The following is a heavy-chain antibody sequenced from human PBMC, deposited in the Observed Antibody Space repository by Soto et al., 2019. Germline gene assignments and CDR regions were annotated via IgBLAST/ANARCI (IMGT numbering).Heavy chain of an antibody. CDR3: ARDRKWIQLDYYYGMDV. J-gene: IGHJ6*02. D-gene: IGHD1-1*01. CDR1: GGSFSGYY. V-gene: IGHV4-34*01. CDR2: IYHSGST. Sequence: SETLSLTCAVYGGSFSGYYWSWIRQPPGKGLEWIGEIYHSGSTNYNPSLKSRVTISVDKSKNQFSLKLSSVTAADTAVYYCARDRKWIQLDYYYGMDVWGQGTTVTVSS.